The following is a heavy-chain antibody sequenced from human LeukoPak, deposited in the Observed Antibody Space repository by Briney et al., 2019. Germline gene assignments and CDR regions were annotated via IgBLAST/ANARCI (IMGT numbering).Heavy chain of an antibody. CDR2: ISSSSRTI. CDR1: GFTFSRYS. J-gene: IGHJ3*02. CDR3: ARHRSGGSQDDAFDI. V-gene: IGHV3-48*04. D-gene: IGHD2-15*01. Sequence: GGSLRLSCAASGFTFSRYSMNWVRQAPGKGLEWVSYISSSSRTIHYADSVKGRFTISRQNAKNSLFLQMNSLRAEDTAVYYCARHRSGGSQDDAFDIWGQGTMVTVSS.